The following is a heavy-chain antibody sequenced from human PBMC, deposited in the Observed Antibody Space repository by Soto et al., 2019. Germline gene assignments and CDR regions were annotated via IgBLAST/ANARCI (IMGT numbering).Heavy chain of an antibody. CDR1: GFTFSNYW. D-gene: IGHD6-6*01. CDR2: IRQDGSEK. CDR3: ARHSSSGYYYYYMDV. V-gene: IGHV3-7*03. Sequence: LRLSCAASGFTFSNYWMSWVRQAPGKGLEWVANIRQDGSEKYYVDSVKGRFTISRDNAKKSLYLQVNSLKASDTAMYYCARHSSSGYYYYYMDVWGKGTTVTVSS. J-gene: IGHJ6*03.